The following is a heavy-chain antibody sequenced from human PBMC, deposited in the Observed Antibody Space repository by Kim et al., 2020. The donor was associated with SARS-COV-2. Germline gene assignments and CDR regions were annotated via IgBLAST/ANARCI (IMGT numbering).Heavy chain of an antibody. V-gene: IGHV3-9*01. CDR2: ISWNSGSI. D-gene: IGHD6-6*01. Sequence: GGSLRLSCAASGFTFDDYAMHWVRQAPGKGLEWVSGISWNSGSIGYADSVKGRFTISRDNAKNSLYLQMNSLRAEDTALYYCAKDGGSSSLLHWFDPWGQGTLVTVSS. CDR1: GFTFDDYA. J-gene: IGHJ5*02. CDR3: AKDGGSSSLLHWFDP.